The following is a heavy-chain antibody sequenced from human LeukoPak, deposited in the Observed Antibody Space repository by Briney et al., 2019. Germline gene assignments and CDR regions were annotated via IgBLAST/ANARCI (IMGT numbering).Heavy chain of an antibody. CDR2: ISAYNGNT. J-gene: IGHJ3*02. CDR3: ARVEVVVVTAILIHAFDI. D-gene: IGHD2-21*02. V-gene: IGHV1-18*01. Sequence: ASVKVSCKASGHTFTSYGISWVRQAPGQGLEGMGWISAYNGNTNYAQKLQGRVTMTTDTSTSTAYMELRSLRSDDTAVYYCARVEVVVVTAILIHAFDIWGQGTMVTVSS. CDR1: GHTFTSYG.